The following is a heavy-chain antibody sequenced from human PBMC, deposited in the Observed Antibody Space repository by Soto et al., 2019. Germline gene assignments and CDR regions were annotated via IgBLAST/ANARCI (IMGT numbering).Heavy chain of an antibody. CDR2: ISTDNGDT. CDR3: ARAKRIGYCSRASCSPPDY. CDR1: GYTFTSYG. V-gene: IGHV1-18*01. D-gene: IGHD2-15*01. J-gene: IGHJ4*02. Sequence: GASVKVSCKASGYTFTSYGISWVRQSPGQGLEWMGWISTDNGDTTYAQKFQGRVTMTTDTSTSTVYMELGSLRAEDTAVYYCARAKRIGYCSRASCSPPDYWGQGALVTVSS.